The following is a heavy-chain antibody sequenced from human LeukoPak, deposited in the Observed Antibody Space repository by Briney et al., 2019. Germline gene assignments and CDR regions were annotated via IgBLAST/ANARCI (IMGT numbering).Heavy chain of an antibody. CDR2: INSDGSST. Sequence: GGSLRLSCAASGFTFSSYWMHWVRQAPGKGLVWVSRINSDGSSTSYADSVKGRFTISRDNAKNTPYLQMNSLRADDTAVYYCAKRLVAVGPYFDDWGQGTVVTVSS. J-gene: IGHJ4*02. CDR1: GFTFSSYW. CDR3: AKRLVAVGPYFDD. V-gene: IGHV3-74*01. D-gene: IGHD6-6*01.